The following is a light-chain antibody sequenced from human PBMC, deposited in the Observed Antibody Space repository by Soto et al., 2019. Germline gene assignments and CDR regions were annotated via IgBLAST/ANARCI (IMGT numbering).Light chain of an antibody. CDR2: DVS. CDR1: SSDVGGYNY. V-gene: IGLV2-14*01. J-gene: IGLJ1*01. Sequence: QSALTQPASVSGSPGQSITISCTGTSSDVGGYNYVSWYQQHPGKAPKLMIYDVSNRPSGVSNRFSGSKSANTASLTISGRQAEDEADYYCSSHTSSSTSYVFGTGTKLTVL. CDR3: SSHTSSSTSYV.